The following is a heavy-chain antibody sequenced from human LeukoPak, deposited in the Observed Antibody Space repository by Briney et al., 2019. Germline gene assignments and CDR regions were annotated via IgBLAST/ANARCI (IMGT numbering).Heavy chain of an antibody. Sequence: ASVKVSCKASGYTFTSYGISWVRQAPGQGLEWMGWISAYNGNTNYTQKLQGRVTMTTDTSTSTAYMELRSLRSDDTAVYYCARDPGRGGSHTNLDYWGQGTLVTVSS. V-gene: IGHV1-18*01. CDR2: ISAYNGNT. J-gene: IGHJ4*02. CDR3: ARDPGRGGSHTNLDY. CDR1: GYTFTSYG. D-gene: IGHD1-26*01.